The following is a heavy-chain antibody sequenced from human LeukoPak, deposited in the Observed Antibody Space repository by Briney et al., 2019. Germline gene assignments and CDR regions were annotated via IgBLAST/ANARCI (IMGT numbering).Heavy chain of an antibody. Sequence: PGGSLRLSCAASGFTFSSYGMHWVRQAPGKGLEWVAVISYDGSNKYYADSVKGRFTISRDNSKNTLYLQMNSLRAEDTAVYYCAKAQPDTYYYGSGREYFDYWGQGTLVTVSS. D-gene: IGHD3-10*01. CDR1: GFTFSSYG. V-gene: IGHV3-30*18. J-gene: IGHJ4*02. CDR2: ISYDGSNK. CDR3: AKAQPDTYYYGSGREYFDY.